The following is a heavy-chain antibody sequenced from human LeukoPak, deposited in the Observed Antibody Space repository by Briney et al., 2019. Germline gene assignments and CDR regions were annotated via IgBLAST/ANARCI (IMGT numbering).Heavy chain of an antibody. CDR3: ARPAAPAGSLLGESSWFDP. J-gene: IGHJ5*02. CDR2: ISAYNGNT. V-gene: IGHV1-18*01. Sequence: ASVKVSCKASGYTFTSYGISWVRQAPGQGLEWMGWISAYNGNTNYAQKLQGRVTMTTDTSTSTAYMELRSLRSDDTAVYYCARPAAPAGSLLGESSWFDPWGQGTLVTVSS. CDR1: GYTFTSYG. D-gene: IGHD6-13*01.